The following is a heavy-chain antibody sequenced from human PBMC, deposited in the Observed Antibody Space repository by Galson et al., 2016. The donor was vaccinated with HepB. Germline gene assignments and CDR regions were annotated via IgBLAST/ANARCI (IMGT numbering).Heavy chain of an antibody. CDR3: AKDAILACGTGCYADY. J-gene: IGHJ4*02. Sequence: SLRLSCAASGFTFSSYTMSWVRQAPGKGLEWVSAITGSGGSTYYTDSVKGRFTISRDNSKNTLYLQMNSLRAEDTAVYYCAKDAILACGTGCYADYWGQGTLVTVSS. CDR1: GFTFSSYT. CDR2: ITGSGGST. D-gene: IGHD2-2*01. V-gene: IGHV3-23*01.